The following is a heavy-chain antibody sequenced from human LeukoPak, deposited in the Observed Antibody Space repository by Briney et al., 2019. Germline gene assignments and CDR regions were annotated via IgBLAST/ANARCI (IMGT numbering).Heavy chain of an antibody. CDR3: ARDLVSQFGDL. CDR2: ISSGGGVT. J-gene: IGHJ2*01. CDR1: GFNFRSFS. V-gene: IGHV3-48*01. D-gene: IGHD2-8*01. Sequence: GGSLTLSCEASGFNFRSFSLNWVRQAPGTGLEWVSYISSGGGVTHHADSVKGRFTISRDDAKSSVYLQMHSLRTEDTAVYYCARDLVSQFGDLWGRGTLVTVSS.